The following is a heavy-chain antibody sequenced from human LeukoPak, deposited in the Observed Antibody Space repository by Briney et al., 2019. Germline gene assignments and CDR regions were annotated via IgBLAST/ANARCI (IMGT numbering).Heavy chain of an antibody. CDR1: GFTFSNYA. CDR2: ISSTGGST. CDR3: VKECLVIINYYFDY. J-gene: IGHJ4*02. D-gene: IGHD3-22*01. V-gene: IGHV3-64D*06. Sequence: GGSLRLSCSASGFTFSNYAMHWVRRAPGKGLEYVSVISSTGGSTYYADSVKGRFTVSRDNSKNTLYLQMSSLRAEDTAVYYCVKECLVIINYYFDYWGQGTLVTVSS.